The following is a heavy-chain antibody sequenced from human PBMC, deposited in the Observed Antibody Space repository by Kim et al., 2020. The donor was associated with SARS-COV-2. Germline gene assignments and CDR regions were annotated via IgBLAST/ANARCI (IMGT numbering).Heavy chain of an antibody. V-gene: IGHV4-39*01. CDR2: IYYGETT. CDR3: ARTYGSGSRWGYFDS. CDR1: GGSFSTPSYY. D-gene: IGHD3-10*01. Sequence: SETLSLTCTVSGGSFSTPSYYWGWIRQPPGKGLEWIGTIYYGETTYYNPSLESRVTISGDTSKNQFSLKLRSVTAADTAVYYCARTYGSGSRWGYFDSWGQGTLVTVSS. J-gene: IGHJ4*02.